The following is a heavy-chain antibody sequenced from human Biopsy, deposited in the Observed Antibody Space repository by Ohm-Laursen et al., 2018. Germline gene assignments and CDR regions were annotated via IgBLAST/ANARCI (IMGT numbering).Heavy chain of an antibody. CDR3: AREAIGVATAFDI. Sequence: TLSLTCTVSGVSISTYYWSWIRQSPGRGLGWIAYIYYSGSTDYNPSLKSRVTISLDTSKNQFSLKLSSVTAADTAIYYCAREAIGVATAFDIWGQGTMATVSS. CDR2: IYYSGST. CDR1: GVSISTYY. J-gene: IGHJ3*02. V-gene: IGHV4-59*01. D-gene: IGHD5-12*01.